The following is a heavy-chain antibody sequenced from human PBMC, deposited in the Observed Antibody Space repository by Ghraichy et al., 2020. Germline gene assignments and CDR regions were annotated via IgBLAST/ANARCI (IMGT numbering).Heavy chain of an antibody. J-gene: IGHJ4*02. V-gene: IGHV4-39*07. CDR1: GGSFSSSSYF. CDR3: ARAHWGGIRFDS. CDR2: IYYSGST. Sequence: SETLSLTCTVSGGSFSSSSYFWGWIRQPPGKGLEWIGSIYYSGSTFYNPSLKSRVTISIDTSKNQFSLNLSSVTAADTAVYYCARAHWGGIRFDSWGQGTLVTVSS. D-gene: IGHD3-16*02.